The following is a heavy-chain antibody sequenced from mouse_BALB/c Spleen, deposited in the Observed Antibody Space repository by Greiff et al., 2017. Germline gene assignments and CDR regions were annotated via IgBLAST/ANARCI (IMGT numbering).Heavy chain of an antibody. J-gene: IGHJ3*01. CDR2: ILPGSGST. Sequence: LVESGAELMKPGASVKISCKATGYTFSSYWIEWVKQRPGHGLEWIGEILPGSGSTNYNEKFKGKATFTADTSSNTAYMQLSSLTSEDSAVYYCARLVPAFAYWGQGTLVTVSA. V-gene: IGHV1-9*01. CDR3: ARLVPAFAY. CDR1: GYTFSSYW.